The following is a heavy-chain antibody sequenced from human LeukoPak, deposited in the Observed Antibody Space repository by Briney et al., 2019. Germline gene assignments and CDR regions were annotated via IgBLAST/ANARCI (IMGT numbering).Heavy chain of an antibody. CDR1: GFTFSSYS. D-gene: IGHD6-6*01. CDR3: ARGIRSSSTFDY. J-gene: IGHJ4*02. CDR2: ISSGSDAI. Sequence: PGGSLRLSCAASGFTFSSYSMSWVRQAPGKGLKCVSYISSGSDAINYADSVKGRFTISRDDAKNSLFLQMNSLRAEDTAVYYCARGIRSSSTFDYWGQGALVTVSS. V-gene: IGHV3-48*04.